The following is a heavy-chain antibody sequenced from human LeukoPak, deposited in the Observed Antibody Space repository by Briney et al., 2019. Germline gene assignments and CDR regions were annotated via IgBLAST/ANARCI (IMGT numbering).Heavy chain of an antibody. J-gene: IGHJ6*02. V-gene: IGHV5-51*01. CDR2: IYPGDSDT. CDR3: ARLGYCSSRSCYYGMDV. Sequence: PGESLKISCKGSGYSFTTYWIGWVRQMPGKGLEWMAIIYPGDSDTRYSPSFQGQVTISADKSISTAYLQWSSLKASDTATYYCARLGYCSSRSCYYGMDVWGQGTTVTVSS. D-gene: IGHD2-2*01. CDR1: GYSFTTYW.